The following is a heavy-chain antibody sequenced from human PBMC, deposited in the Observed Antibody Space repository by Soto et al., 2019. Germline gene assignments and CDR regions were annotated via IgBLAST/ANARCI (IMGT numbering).Heavy chain of an antibody. CDR3: ARAGLTYLYDYYGMDV. Sequence: ASVKVSCKASGYTFTGYYMNWVRQAPGQGLEWMGWINPNSGGTNYAQKFQGWVTMTRDTSISTAYMELSRLRSDDTAVYYCARAGLTYLYDYYGMDVWGQGTTVTVSS. CDR1: GYTFTGYY. D-gene: IGHD2-21*01. CDR2: INPNSGGT. V-gene: IGHV1-2*04. J-gene: IGHJ6*02.